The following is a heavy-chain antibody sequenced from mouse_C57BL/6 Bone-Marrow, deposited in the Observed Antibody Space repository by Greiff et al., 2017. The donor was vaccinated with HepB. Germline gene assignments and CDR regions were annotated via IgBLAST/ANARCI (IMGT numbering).Heavy chain of an antibody. D-gene: IGHD2-1*01. Sequence: EVNVVESGGGLVQPKGSLKLSCAASGFSFNTYAMNWVRQAPGKGLEWVARIRSKSNNYATYYADSVKDRFTISRDDSESMLYLQMNNLKTEDTAMYYCVSLLHAMDYWGQGTSVTVSS. CDR2: IRSKSNNYAT. CDR1: GFSFNTYA. V-gene: IGHV10-1*01. J-gene: IGHJ4*01. CDR3: VSLLHAMDY.